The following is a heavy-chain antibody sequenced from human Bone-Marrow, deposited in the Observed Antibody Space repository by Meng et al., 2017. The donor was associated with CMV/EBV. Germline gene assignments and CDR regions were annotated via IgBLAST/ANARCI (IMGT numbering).Heavy chain of an antibody. J-gene: IGHJ3*02. CDR1: GFTFSSYA. CDR2: ISGSGGST. Sequence: GESLKISCASSGFTFSSYAVSWVRQAPGKGLEWVSAISGSGGSTHYADSVKGRFTVPRDNSKKTLYLQMNSLTAEDAAVYYCAREGDAFAIWGQGTRVTGSS. CDR3: AREGDAFAI. V-gene: IGHV3-23*01.